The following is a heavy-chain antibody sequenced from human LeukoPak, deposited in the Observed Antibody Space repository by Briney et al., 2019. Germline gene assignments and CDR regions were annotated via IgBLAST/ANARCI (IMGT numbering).Heavy chain of an antibody. D-gene: IGHD3-10*01. CDR2: ISSSGSTI. J-gene: IGHJ5*02. CDR1: GFTFSDYY. V-gene: IGHV3-11*01. CDR3: ARDYYGSGSYYNNWFDP. Sequence: GGSLRLSCAASGFTFSDYYMSWIRQAPGKGLEWVSYISSSGSTIYYADSVKGRFTISRDNAKNSLYLQMNSLRAGDTAVYYCARDYYGSGSYYNNWFDPWGQGTLVTVSS.